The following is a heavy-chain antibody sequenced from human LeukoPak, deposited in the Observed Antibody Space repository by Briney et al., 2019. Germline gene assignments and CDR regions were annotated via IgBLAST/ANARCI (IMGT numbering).Heavy chain of an antibody. J-gene: IGHJ4*02. CDR1: GFTFDDYA. CDR2: ISWNSGSI. D-gene: IGHD3-22*01. CDR3: AKGGYYDSSGLIDY. V-gene: IGHV3-9*01. Sequence: GGSLRLSCAASGFTFDDYAMHWVRQAPGKGLEWVSGISWNSGSIGYADSVRGRFTISRDNAKNSLYLQMSSLRAEDTALYYCAKGGYYDSSGLIDYWGQGTLVTVSS.